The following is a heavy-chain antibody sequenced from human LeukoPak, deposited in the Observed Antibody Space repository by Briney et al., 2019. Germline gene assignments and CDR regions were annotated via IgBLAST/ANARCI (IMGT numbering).Heavy chain of an antibody. CDR2: IYSGGST. CDR1: GFTVSSNY. D-gene: IGHD2-2*01. Sequence: GGSLRLSCAASGFTVSSNYMSWVRQAPGKGLEWVAVIYSGGSTYYADSVKGRFTISRDNSKNTLYLQMNSLRAEDTAVYYFVGCREVPAATFDYCAREPWSPSPQ. CDR3: VGCREVPAATFDY. J-gene: IGHJ4*02. V-gene: IGHV3-66*01.